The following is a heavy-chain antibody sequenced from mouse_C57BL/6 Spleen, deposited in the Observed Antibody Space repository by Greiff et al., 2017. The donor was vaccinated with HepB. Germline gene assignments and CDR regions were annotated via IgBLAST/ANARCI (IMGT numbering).Heavy chain of an antibody. D-gene: IGHD2-2*01. Sequence: VQLQQPGAELVKPGASVKLSCKASGYTFTSYWMQWVKQRPGQGLEWIGEIDPSDSYTNYNQKFKGKATLTVDTSSSTAYMQLSSLTSEDSAVYYCARPQNYGYPYYFDYWGQGTTLTVSS. CDR3: ARPQNYGYPYYFDY. V-gene: IGHV1-50*01. J-gene: IGHJ2*01. CDR1: GYTFTSYW. CDR2: IDPSDSYT.